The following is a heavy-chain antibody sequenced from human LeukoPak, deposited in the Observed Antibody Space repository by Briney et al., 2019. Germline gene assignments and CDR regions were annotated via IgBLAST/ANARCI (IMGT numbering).Heavy chain of an antibody. D-gene: IGHD3-10*01. Sequence: SETLSLTCAVSGYSISSGYYWGWIRQPPGKGLEWIGSIYHSGSTYYNPSLKSRVTISVDTSKNQFSLKLSSVTAADTAVYYCARSKALWFGELSRRFDYWGQGTLVTVSS. CDR3: ARSKALWFGELSRRFDY. V-gene: IGHV4-38-2*01. CDR1: GYSISSGYY. CDR2: IYHSGST. J-gene: IGHJ4*02.